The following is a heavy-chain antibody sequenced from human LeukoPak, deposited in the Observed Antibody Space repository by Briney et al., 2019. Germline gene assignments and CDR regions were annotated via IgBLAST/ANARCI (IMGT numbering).Heavy chain of an antibody. CDR3: ARDPAFSRGLNWFDP. Sequence: SETLSLTCAVYGGSFSGYYWSWIRQPPGKGLEWIGEINHSGSTNYNPSLKSRVTISVDTSKNQFSLKLSSVTAADTAVYYCARDPAFSRGLNWFDPWGQGTLVTVSS. J-gene: IGHJ5*02. CDR1: GGSFSGYY. V-gene: IGHV4-34*01. CDR2: INHSGST. D-gene: IGHD6-19*01.